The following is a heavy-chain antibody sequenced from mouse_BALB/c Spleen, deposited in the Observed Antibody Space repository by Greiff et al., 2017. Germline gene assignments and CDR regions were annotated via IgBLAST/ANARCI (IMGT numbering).Heavy chain of an antibody. CDR3: ARGYDPHYYAMDY. CDR2: IWGDGST. Sequence: QVQLQQSGPGLVAPSQSLSITCTVSGFSLTGYGVNWVRQPPGKGLEWLGMIWGDGSTDYNSALKSRLSISKDNSKSQVFLKMNSLQTDDTARYYCARGYDPHYYAMDYWGQGTSVTVSS. D-gene: IGHD2-3*01. J-gene: IGHJ4*01. V-gene: IGHV2-6-7*01. CDR1: GFSLTGYG.